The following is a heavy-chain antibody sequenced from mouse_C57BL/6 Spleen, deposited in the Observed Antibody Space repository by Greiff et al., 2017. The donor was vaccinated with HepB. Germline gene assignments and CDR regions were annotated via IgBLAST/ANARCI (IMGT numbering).Heavy chain of an antibody. Sequence: VKLMESGPGLVQPSQSLSITCTVSGFSLTSYGVHWVRQSPGKGLEWLGVIWSGGSTDYNAAFISRLSISKDNSKSQVFFKMNSLQADDTAIYYCARGDYYYGSSPYYAMDYWGQGTSVTVSS. CDR3: ARGDYYYGSSPYYAMDY. V-gene: IGHV2-2*01. J-gene: IGHJ4*01. CDR2: IWSGGST. D-gene: IGHD1-1*01. CDR1: GFSLTSYG.